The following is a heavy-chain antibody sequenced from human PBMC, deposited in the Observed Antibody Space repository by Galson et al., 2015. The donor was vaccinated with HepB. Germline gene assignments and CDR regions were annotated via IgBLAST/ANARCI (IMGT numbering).Heavy chain of an antibody. CDR1: GFTFSSYG. CDR2: IWYDGSNK. V-gene: IGHV3-33*01. J-gene: IGHJ6*02. D-gene: IGHD5-18*01. CDR3: ARHGYLNYYYYYGMDV. Sequence: SLRLSCAASGFTFSSYGMHWVRQAPGKGLEWVAVIWYDGSNKYYADSVKGRFTISRDNSKNTLYLQMNSLRAEDTAVYYCARHGYLNYYYYYGMDVWGQGTTVTVPS.